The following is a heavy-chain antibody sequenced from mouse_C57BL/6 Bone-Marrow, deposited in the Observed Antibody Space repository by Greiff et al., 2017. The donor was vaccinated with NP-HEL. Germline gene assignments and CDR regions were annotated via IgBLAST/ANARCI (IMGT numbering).Heavy chain of an antibody. V-gene: IGHV1-81*01. CDR1: GYTFTSYG. D-gene: IGHD1-1*01. CDR3: ARGSNRGY. J-gene: IGHJ2*01. CDR2: IYPRSGNT. Sequence: QVHVKQSGAELARPGASVKLSCKASGYTFTSYGISWVKQRTGQGLEWIGEIYPRSGNTYYNEKFKGKATLTADKSSSTAYMELRSLTSEDSAVYFCARGSNRGYWGQGTTLTVSS.